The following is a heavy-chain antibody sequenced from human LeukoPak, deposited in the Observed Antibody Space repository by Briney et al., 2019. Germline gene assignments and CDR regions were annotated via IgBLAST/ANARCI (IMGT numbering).Heavy chain of an antibody. D-gene: IGHD5-18*01. CDR3: ARDKRHSYGRYFDH. J-gene: IGHJ4*02. Sequence: SETLSLTCNVSGDSISTYHWNWLRQPPGRGLEWLGYMQSTGNSNYNPSLKSRVSMSVDTSKNRIVLNLSSVTAADTAVYYCARDKRHSYGRYFDHWGQGLLVTVSS. V-gene: IGHV4-59*01. CDR2: MQSTGNS. CDR1: GDSISTYH.